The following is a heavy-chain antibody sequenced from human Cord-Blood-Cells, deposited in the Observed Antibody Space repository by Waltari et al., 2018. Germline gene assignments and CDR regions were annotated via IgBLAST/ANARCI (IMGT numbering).Heavy chain of an antibody. J-gene: IGHJ4*02. Sequence: QVQLQQWGAGLSKPSETLSLTCALHGGSFSGYYWIWIRQPPGKGLEWIGEINHSGSTNYNPSLKRRVTISVDTSKNQFSLKLSSVTAADTAVYYCARAAMVRGVINWGQGTLVTVSS. CDR1: GGSFSGYY. V-gene: IGHV4-34*01. D-gene: IGHD3-10*01. CDR2: INHSGST. CDR3: ARAAMVRGVIN.